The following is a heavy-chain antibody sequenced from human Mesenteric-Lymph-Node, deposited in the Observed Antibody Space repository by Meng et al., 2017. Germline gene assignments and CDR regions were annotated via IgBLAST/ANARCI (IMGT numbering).Heavy chain of an antibody. CDR1: GFTFSSYW. CDR2: ISYDGSNE. J-gene: IGHJ5*02. Sequence: GESLKISCAASGFTFSSYWMSWVRQAPGKGLEWVAYISYDGSNEYYADSVKGRFTISRDNSKNTLYLQMNSLRAEDTAVYYCARGGAAAGRAYWFDPWGQGTLVTVSS. V-gene: IGHV3-30*14. D-gene: IGHD6-13*01. CDR3: ARGGAAAGRAYWFDP.